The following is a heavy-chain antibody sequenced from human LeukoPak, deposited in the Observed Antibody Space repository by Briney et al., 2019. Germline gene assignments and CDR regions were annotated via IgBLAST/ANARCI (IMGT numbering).Heavy chain of an antibody. J-gene: IGHJ6*03. CDR2: IYYSGST. D-gene: IGHD1/OR15-1a*01. CDR1: CGSISSSGYY. CDR3: AGHFRPGPVPLEQRHYSYYTDV. Sequence: SETMSLTCTVSCGSISSSGYYWRWIRQPPVKGLECIGSIYYSGSTHYNPSLKSRITISVDTSTNQYSLRLSSVTATATSLYYSAGHFRPGPVPLEQRHYSYYTDVWGKGTTVTVSS. V-gene: IGHV4-39*01.